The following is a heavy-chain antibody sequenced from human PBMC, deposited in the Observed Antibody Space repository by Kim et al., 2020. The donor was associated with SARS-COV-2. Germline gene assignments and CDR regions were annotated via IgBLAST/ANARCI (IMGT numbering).Heavy chain of an antibody. V-gene: IGHV4-34*01. CDR1: GGSFSGYY. Sequence: SETLSLTCAVYGGSFSGYYWSWIRQPPGKGLEWIGEINHSGSTNYNPSLKSRVTISVDTSKNQFSLKLSSVTAADTAVYYCARVYYGSGFYYYYYGMDVWGQGTTVTVSS. CDR3: ARVYYGSGFYYYYYGMDV. D-gene: IGHD3-10*01. CDR2: INHSGST. J-gene: IGHJ6*02.